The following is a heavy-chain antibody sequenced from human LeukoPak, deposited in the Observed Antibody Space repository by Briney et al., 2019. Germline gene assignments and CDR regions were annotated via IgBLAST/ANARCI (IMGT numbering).Heavy chain of an antibody. CDR3: ARGEGSTTIGWFDP. J-gene: IGHJ5*02. CDR1: GYTFTSYG. Sequence: ASVKVSCKASGYTFTSYGISWVRQAPGQGLEWKGWISAYNGNTNYAQKLQGRATMTTDTSTSTAYMELRSLRSDDTAVYYCARGEGSTTIGWFDPWGQGTLVTVSS. D-gene: IGHD6-13*01. CDR2: ISAYNGNT. V-gene: IGHV1-18*01.